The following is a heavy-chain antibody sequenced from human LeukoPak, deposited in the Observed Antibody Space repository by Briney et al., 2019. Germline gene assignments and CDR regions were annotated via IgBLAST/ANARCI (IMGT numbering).Heavy chain of an antibody. D-gene: IGHD6-13*01. V-gene: IGHV3-11*01. Sequence: GGSLRLSCAASGFIFSDYYMSWIRQAPGKGLEWVSYISSSGSTMYYTDSVKGRFTISRDNAKDSLYLQMNSLRAEDTAVYYCARDEGAAGPFYFDYWGQGTLVTVSS. J-gene: IGHJ4*02. CDR1: GFIFSDYY. CDR3: ARDEGAAGPFYFDY. CDR2: ISSSGSTM.